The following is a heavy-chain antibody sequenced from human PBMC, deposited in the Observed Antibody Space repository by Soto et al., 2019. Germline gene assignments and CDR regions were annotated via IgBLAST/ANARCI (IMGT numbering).Heavy chain of an antibody. Sequence: LEILSLTCAVYGGSFSGYCWSWIRQPPGKGLEWIGKINHNGSTYYNPSLKSRVTISVDTSKNQFSLKLSSVTAADTAVYYCVGSGYSPFDYWGQGTLVTVSS. CDR2: INHNGST. J-gene: IGHJ4*02. CDR1: GGSFSGYC. V-gene: IGHV4-34*01. D-gene: IGHD3-22*01. CDR3: VGSGYSPFDY.